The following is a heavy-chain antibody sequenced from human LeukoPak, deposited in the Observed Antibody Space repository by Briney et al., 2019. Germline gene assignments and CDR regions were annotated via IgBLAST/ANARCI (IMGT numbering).Heavy chain of an antibody. V-gene: IGHV3-64D*09. J-gene: IGHJ4*02. CDR3: VKGHDSSGYYLSYFDY. Sequence: GGSLRLSCSASGFTFSSYAMHWVRQAPGKGLEYVSTISSNGGTTYYADSVKGRFTTSRDNSKNTLYLQMSSLRAEDTAVYYCVKGHDSSGYYLSYFDYWGQGALVTVSS. CDR2: ISSNGGTT. D-gene: IGHD3-22*01. CDR1: GFTFSSYA.